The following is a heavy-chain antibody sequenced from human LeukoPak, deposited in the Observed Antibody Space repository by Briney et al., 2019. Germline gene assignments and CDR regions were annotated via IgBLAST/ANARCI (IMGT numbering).Heavy chain of an antibody. CDR3: ARKAYAMDV. V-gene: IGHV3-7*03. Sequence: GGSLRLSCAASGFTFSNYWMRWVRQAPGKGLEWVANMKQDGSEKYYVDSVKGRFTISRDNAKNSLYLQMNSLRAEDTAVYYCARKAYAMDVWGKGTTVTVSS. CDR1: GFTFSNYW. CDR2: MKQDGSEK. J-gene: IGHJ6*04.